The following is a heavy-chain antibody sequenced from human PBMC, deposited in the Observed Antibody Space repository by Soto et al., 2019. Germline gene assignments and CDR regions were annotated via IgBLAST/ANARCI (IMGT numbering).Heavy chain of an antibody. CDR1: GFTFDDDA. Sequence: SGGSLRLSCAASGFTFDDDAMHWVRQAAGKGLVWVSGISWNSGSIGYADSVKGRFTISRDNAKNSLYLQMNSLRAEDTALYYCAKDIGYYGSGSHRTRPYYYGMDVWGQGTTVTVSS. V-gene: IGHV3-9*01. CDR3: AKDIGYYGSGSHRTRPYYYGMDV. D-gene: IGHD3-10*01. J-gene: IGHJ6*02. CDR2: ISWNSGSI.